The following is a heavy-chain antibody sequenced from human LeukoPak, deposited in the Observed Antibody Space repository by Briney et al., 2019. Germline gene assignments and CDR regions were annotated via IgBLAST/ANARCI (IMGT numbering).Heavy chain of an antibody. CDR1: GGSFSGYY. D-gene: IGHD3-10*01. CDR2: INHSGST. CDR3: ARVSVAAGVDY. J-gene: IGHJ4*02. V-gene: IGHV4-34*01. Sequence: SETLSLTCAVYGGSFSGYYWSWIRQPPGKGLEWIGEINHSGSTNYNPSLKSRVTISVDTSKNQFSLKLSSVTAADTAVYYCARVSVAAGVDYWGQGTPVTVSS.